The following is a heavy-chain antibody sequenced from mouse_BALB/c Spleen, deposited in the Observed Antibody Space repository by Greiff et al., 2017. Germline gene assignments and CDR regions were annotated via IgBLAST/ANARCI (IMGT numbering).Heavy chain of an antibody. D-gene: IGHD2-10*02. V-gene: IGHV5-6-5*01. CDR1: GFTFSSYA. Sequence: DVHLVESGGGLVKPGGSLKLSCAASGFTFSSYAMSWVRQTPEKRLEWVASISSGGSTYYPDSVKGRFTISRDNARNILYLQMSSLRSEDTAMYYCAREGAKYGNFYAMDYWGQGTSVTVSS. CDR2: ISSGGST. J-gene: IGHJ4*01. CDR3: AREGAKYGNFYAMDY.